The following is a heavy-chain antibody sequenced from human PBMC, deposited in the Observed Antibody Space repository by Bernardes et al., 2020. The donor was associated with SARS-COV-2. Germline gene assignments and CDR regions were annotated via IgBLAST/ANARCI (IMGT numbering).Heavy chain of an antibody. Sequence: GGSLRLSCAASGFTFSNFWMRWVRQAPGEGLVWVSRISFDGRISHADSVKGRFTVSRDNAKNTLFLQMNSLRPEDTAVYYCAREYLSGSSIGGGDAFDIWGRGTMVTVSS. J-gene: IGHJ3*02. V-gene: IGHV3-74*01. CDR1: GFTFSNFW. CDR2: ISFDGRI. D-gene: IGHD1-26*01. CDR3: AREYLSGSSIGGGDAFDI.